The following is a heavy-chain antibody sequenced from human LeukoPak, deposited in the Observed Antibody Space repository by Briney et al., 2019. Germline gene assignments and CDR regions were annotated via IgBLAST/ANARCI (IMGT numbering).Heavy chain of an antibody. CDR2: ISGNGQQT. CDR3: AKDANYLDSSGYLIPFDY. Sequence: PGGSLRLSCSASGFTFSRSAMTWVRQLPGGGLEWVSSISGNGQQTYYGDSVKGRFSVSRDNSQNPLYLQMDSLRADDSALYYCAKDANYLDSSGYLIPFDYWGQGTLVTVSS. D-gene: IGHD3-22*01. J-gene: IGHJ4*02. V-gene: IGHV3-23*01. CDR1: GFTFSRSA.